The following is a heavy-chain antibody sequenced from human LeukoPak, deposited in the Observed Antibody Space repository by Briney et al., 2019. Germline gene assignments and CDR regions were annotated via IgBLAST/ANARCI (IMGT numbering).Heavy chain of an antibody. CDR1: GYTFTSYA. CDR2: INAGNGNT. J-gene: IGHJ4*02. V-gene: IGHV1-3*01. Sequence: ASVNVSCKASGYTFTSYAMHWVRQAPGQRLEWMGWINAGNGNTKYSQKFQGRVTITRDTSASTAYMELSSLRSGDTAVYYCARDLWGQQQLVFDYWGQGTLVTVSS. D-gene: IGHD6-13*01. CDR3: ARDLWGQQQLVFDY.